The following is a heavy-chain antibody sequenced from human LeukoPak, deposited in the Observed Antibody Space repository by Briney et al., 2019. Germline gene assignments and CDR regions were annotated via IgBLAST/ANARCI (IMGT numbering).Heavy chain of an antibody. CDR1: GGTFSSYA. V-gene: IGHV1-69*13. CDR2: IIPIFGTA. D-gene: IGHD6-13*01. J-gene: IGHJ4*02. CDR3: ARGGRYSSSWYRFDY. Sequence: ASVKVSCKASGGTFSSYAISWVRQAPGQGLEWMGGIIPIFGTANYAQKFQGRVTITADESTSTAYMELSSLRSEDTAVYYCARGGRYSSSWYRFDYWGQGTLVTVSS.